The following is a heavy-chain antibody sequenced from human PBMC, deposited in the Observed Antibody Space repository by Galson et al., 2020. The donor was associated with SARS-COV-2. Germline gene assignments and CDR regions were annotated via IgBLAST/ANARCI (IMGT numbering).Heavy chain of an antibody. CDR3: GTIGKRQGAVEPGGMIDS. CDR1: GNTLTEYT. D-gene: IGHD2-2*01. J-gene: IGHJ4*02. Sequence: ASVKVSCKASGNTLTEYTLHWVRQAPGQGLEWMGWIDPNNGGTKYAQKFRGRVIMTRDTSIRTVYMELSRLRSDDTAVYFCGTIGKRQGAVEPGGMIDSWGQGTLVTVSS. V-gene: IGHV1-2*02. CDR2: IDPNNGGT.